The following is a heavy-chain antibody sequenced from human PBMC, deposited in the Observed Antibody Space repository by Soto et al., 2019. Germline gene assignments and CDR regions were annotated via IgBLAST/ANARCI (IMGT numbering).Heavy chain of an antibody. J-gene: IGHJ4*02. CDR3: ARGGGVATMVY. Sequence: QVQLVESGGGVVQPGRSLRLSCAASGFTFSSYAMHWVRQAPGKGLEWVAVISYDGSNKYYADSVKGRFTISRDNSKKTLYLQMNSLRAGDTAEYYGARGGGVATMVYWGQGTLVTVSS. D-gene: IGHD5-12*01. CDR1: GFTFSSYA. V-gene: IGHV3-30-3*01. CDR2: ISYDGSNK.